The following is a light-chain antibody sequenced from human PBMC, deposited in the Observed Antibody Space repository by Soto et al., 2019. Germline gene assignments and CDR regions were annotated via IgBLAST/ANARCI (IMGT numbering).Light chain of an antibody. CDR3: QQYENLIT. CDR2: AAS. Sequence: DIHMTQSPSSLSASVGDIVTITCRASQSISSYLNWYQQKPGKAPKLLIYAASSLQSGVPSRFSGSGSGTDFTFTISSLQTEDIATYYCQQYENLITFGQGTRLEIK. V-gene: IGKV1-33*01. CDR1: QSISSY. J-gene: IGKJ5*01.